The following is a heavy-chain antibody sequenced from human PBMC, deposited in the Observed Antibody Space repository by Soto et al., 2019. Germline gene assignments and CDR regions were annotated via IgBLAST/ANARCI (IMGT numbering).Heavy chain of an antibody. V-gene: IGHV3-53*01. D-gene: IGHD2-2*01. CDR2: LYRGGVA. CDR3: ARALVEVPAHPRLDAFAL. Sequence: EVQLVESGGGVIQPGGSLRLSCAASGFIVRDNFMIWVRQAPEKGLEWVSALYRGGVAYYADAVKGRFIVSRDNPENTLYLQVSSLGADDSAIYYCARALVEVPAHPRLDAFALGGQGAVVTVS. J-gene: IGHJ3*01. CDR1: GFIVRDNF.